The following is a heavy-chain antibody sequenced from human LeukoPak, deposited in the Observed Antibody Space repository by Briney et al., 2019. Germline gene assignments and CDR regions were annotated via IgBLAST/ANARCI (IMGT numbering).Heavy chain of an antibody. CDR3: ARLGYDSSGYYCFDY. D-gene: IGHD3-22*01. CDR1: GGSISSYY. CDR2: IYTSGST. V-gene: IGHV4-4*07. J-gene: IGHJ4*02. Sequence: SETLSLTCTVSGGSISSYYWSWIRQPAGKGLEWIGRIYTSGSTNYNPSLKSRVTMSVDTSKNQFSLKLSSVTAADTAVYYCARLGYDSSGYYCFDYWGQGTLVTVSS.